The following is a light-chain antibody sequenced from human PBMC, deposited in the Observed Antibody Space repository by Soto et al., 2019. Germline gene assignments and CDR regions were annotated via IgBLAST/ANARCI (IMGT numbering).Light chain of an antibody. CDR3: KQYNSYPYT. J-gene: IGKJ2*01. V-gene: IGKV1-5*03. CDR1: QSVGRW. Sequence: DIQMTQSTSTLSASIGDRVTITCRASQSVGRWLAWYQQQPGKAPKLLIYKASSLESGVPSSFSGSGFGTEFTLSISSLQPDDFATYYCKQYNSYPYTFGQGTKLELK. CDR2: KAS.